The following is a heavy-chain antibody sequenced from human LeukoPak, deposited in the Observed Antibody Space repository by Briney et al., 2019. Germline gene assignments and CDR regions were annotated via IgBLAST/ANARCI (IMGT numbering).Heavy chain of an antibody. V-gene: IGHV3-23*01. J-gene: IGHJ4*02. CDR2: ISGSGGST. CDR3: AKLSPNMGGDY. D-gene: IGHD3-16*01. CDR1: GFTFSNYG. Sequence: GGTLRLSCAASGFTFSNYGMSWVRQAPGKGLEWVSAISGSGGSTYYADSVKGRFTISRDNSKNTLYLQMNSLRAEDTAVYYCAKLSPNMGGDYWGQGTLVTVSS.